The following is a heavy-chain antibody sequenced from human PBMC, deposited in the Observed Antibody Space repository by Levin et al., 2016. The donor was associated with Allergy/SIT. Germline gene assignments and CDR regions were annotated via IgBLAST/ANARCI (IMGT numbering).Heavy chain of an antibody. Sequence: SETLSLTCAVYGGSLSAYYWSWLRQSPGKGLEWIGEVNHRGRTNYSPSFKSRVTISVDTSKSQFSLELNSVTAADAAMYHCAKGRRFEAVTDWHFDLWGRGTLVTVSS. CDR1: GGSLSAYY. CDR2: VNHRGRT. V-gene: IGHV4-34*01. J-gene: IGHJ2*01. CDR3: AKGRRFEAVTDWHFDL. D-gene: IGHD3-3*01.